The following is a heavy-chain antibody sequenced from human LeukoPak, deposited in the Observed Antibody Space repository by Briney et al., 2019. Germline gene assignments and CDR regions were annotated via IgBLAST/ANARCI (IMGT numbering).Heavy chain of an antibody. D-gene: IGHD4-23*01. J-gene: IGHJ6*01. V-gene: IGHV1-2*02. CDR2: INPNSGGT. Sequence: ASVKVSCKASGYTFTGYYMHWVRQAPGQGLEWMGWINPNSGGTHYAQKFQGRVTMTRDTSISTAYMELSRLRSDDTAVYYCARVDGDYDGNYYYYYGMDVWGQGTTVRVSS. CDR1: GYTFTGYY. CDR3: ARVDGDYDGNYYYYYGMDV.